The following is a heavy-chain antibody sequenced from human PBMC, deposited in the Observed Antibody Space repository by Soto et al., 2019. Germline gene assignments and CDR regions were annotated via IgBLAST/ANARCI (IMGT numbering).Heavy chain of an antibody. D-gene: IGHD3-22*01. CDR1: GYTFTSYY. CDR2: INPSGGST. CDR3: ASTALYYYDSSAPYAFDI. V-gene: IGHV1-46*01. Sequence: GASVKVSCKASGYTFTSYYMHWVRQAPGQGLEWMGIINPSGGSTSYAQKFQGRVTMTRDTSTSTVYMELSSLRSEDTAVYYCASTALYYYDSSAPYAFDIWGQGKMATVSS. J-gene: IGHJ3*02.